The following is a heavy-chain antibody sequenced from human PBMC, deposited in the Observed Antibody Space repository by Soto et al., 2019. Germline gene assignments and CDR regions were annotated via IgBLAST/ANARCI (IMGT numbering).Heavy chain of an antibody. J-gene: IGHJ5*02. CDR1: GGSISSYY. V-gene: IGHV4-59*01. D-gene: IGHD2-2*01. CDR2: IYYSGST. Sequence: ASETLSLTCTVSGGSISSYYWSWIRQPPGKGLEWIGYIYYSGSTNYNPSLKSRVTISVDTSKNQFSLKLSSVTAADTAVYYCARSARYCSSTSCYQFWFDPWGQGTLVTVSS. CDR3: ARSARYCSSTSCYQFWFDP.